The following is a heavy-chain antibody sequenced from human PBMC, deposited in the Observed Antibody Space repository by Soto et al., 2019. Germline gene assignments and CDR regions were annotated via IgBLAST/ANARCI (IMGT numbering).Heavy chain of an antibody. Sequence: EVQLLESGGGLVQPGGSLRLSCAASGFTFSSYAMSWVRQAPGKGLEWVSAISGSGGSTYYADSVKGRFTISRDNSENTLYLQMNSLRAEDTAVYYCATSKPDYYDSSGYYYYWYFDLWGRGTLVTVSS. CDR3: ATSKPDYYDSSGYYYYWYFDL. J-gene: IGHJ2*01. CDR1: GFTFSSYA. V-gene: IGHV3-23*01. D-gene: IGHD3-22*01. CDR2: ISGSGGST.